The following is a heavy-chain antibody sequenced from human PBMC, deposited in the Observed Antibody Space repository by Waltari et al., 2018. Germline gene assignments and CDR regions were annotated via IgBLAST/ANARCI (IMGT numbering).Heavy chain of an antibody. V-gene: IGHV1-3*01. D-gene: IGHD1-26*01. CDR2: INAGNGNT. CDR1: GYTFTSYA. CDR3: ARAYSGSYYKYFDY. J-gene: IGHJ4*02. Sequence: QVQLVQSGAEVKKPGASVKVSCKASGYTFTSYAMHWVRQAPGQRLEWMGWINAGNGNTKYSQKFQGRVTITRDTSASTAYMELSSLRSEDTVVYYCARAYSGSYYKYFDYWGQGTLVTVSS.